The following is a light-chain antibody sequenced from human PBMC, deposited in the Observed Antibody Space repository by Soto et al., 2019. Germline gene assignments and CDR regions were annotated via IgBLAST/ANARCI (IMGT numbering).Light chain of an antibody. Sequence: EIVLTQSPVTLSLSPGERATLSCRASQSVSSYLAWYQQKPGQAPRLLIYDAFNRASGIPARFSGSGSGTDLTLTISSLEPEDFAVYYCQQRSNWPSTFGGGTKVEIK. V-gene: IGKV3-11*01. J-gene: IGKJ4*01. CDR1: QSVSSY. CDR3: QQRSNWPST. CDR2: DAF.